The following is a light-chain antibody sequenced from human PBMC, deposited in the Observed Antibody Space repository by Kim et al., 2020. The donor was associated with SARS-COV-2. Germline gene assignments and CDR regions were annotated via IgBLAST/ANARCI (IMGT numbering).Light chain of an antibody. CDR1: HSKTGSNT. V-gene: IGLV1-44*01. CDR2: SNN. Sequence: GQWVPPACAGRHSKTGSNTVNWYQQRPGPAPKLLIYSNNERPSGVPDRFSGSKSGTSASLAISGLQSEDEADYYCAAWDDSLNGGVFGGGTQLTVL. CDR3: AAWDDSLNGGV. J-gene: IGLJ2*01.